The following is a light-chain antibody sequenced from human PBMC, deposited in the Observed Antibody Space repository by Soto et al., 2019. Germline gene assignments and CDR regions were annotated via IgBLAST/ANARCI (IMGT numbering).Light chain of an antibody. Sequence: QSVLTQPASVSGSPGQSITISCTGTSSDVGAYNYVSWHQQHPGKAPKLIIYEVSNRPLGVSNRFSGSKSGNTASLTISGLQAEDEADYYCCSYTSSYTLVFGTGTKLTVL. CDR3: CSYTSSYTLV. V-gene: IGLV2-14*01. J-gene: IGLJ1*01. CDR2: EVS. CDR1: SSDVGAYNY.